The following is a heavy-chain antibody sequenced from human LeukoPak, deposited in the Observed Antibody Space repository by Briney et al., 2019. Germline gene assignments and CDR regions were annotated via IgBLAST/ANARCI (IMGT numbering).Heavy chain of an antibody. V-gene: IGHV1-46*01. Sequence: GASVKVSCKASGYTFTSYYMHWVRQAPGQGLEWMGIINPSGGYTSYAQKFQGRLTMTRDTSTSTVYMELSSLRSEDTAVYYCARTQWELRPIFDYWGQGTLVTVSS. CDR1: GYTFTSYY. CDR2: INPSGGYT. D-gene: IGHD1-26*01. CDR3: ARTQWELRPIFDY. J-gene: IGHJ4*02.